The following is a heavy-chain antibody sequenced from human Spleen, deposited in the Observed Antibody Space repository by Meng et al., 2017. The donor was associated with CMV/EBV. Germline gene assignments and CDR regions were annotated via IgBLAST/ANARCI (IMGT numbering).Heavy chain of an antibody. CDR3: ARQLTVAGRGWFDP. CDR1: GDTLSSSNNY. Sequence: SGDTLSSSNNYWGWLRQHPGKGLEWIGSIHYTGATYYNPSLKSRVIISVDTSKSQFSLKLSSVTAADKAVYYCARQLTVAGRGWFDPWGQGTLVTVSS. D-gene: IGHD6-19*01. V-gene: IGHV4-39*07. CDR2: IHYTGAT. J-gene: IGHJ5*02.